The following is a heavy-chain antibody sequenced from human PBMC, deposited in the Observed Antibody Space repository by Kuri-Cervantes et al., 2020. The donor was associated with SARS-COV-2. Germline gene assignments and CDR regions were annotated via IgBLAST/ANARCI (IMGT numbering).Heavy chain of an antibody. CDR3: AKTKGVDTAMDCIDY. V-gene: IGHV3-21*01. J-gene: IGHJ4*02. CDR1: GFTFSSYS. CDR2: ISSSSSYI. Sequence: GGSLRLSCAASGFTFSSYSMNWVRQAPGKGLEWVSSISSSSSYIYYADSVKGRSTISRDNAKNSLYLQMNSLRAEDTAVYYCAKTKGVDTAMDCIDYWGQGTLVTVSS. D-gene: IGHD5-18*01.